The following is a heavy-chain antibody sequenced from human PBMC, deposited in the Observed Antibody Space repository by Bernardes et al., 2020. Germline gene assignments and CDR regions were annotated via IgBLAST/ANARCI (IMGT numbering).Heavy chain of an antibody. D-gene: IGHD3-3*01. Sequence: SETLSLTCAVYGGSFSNYYWNWIRQPPGMGLEWIGEINDGGSTNYNPSLKSQVTISIDTSQNQFSLKLSSVTAADTAVYYCARRNTRTTIFGDERKYHWFDPWGQGTLVTVSS. CDR2: INDGGST. J-gene: IGHJ5*02. V-gene: IGHV4-34*01. CDR1: GGSFSNYY. CDR3: ARRNTRTTIFGDERKYHWFDP.